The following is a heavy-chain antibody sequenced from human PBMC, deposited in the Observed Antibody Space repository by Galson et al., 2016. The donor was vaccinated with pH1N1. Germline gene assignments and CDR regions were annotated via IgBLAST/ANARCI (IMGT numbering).Heavy chain of an antibody. CDR1: GFTFSNTW. D-gene: IGHD3-16*01. CDR3: FGWHDDAWGTGYTFEV. CDR2: IKSKFHGGAT. V-gene: IGHV3-15*01. J-gene: IGHJ3*01. Sequence: SLRLSCAASGFTFSNTWMHWVRQAPGKGLEWVGRIKSKFHGGATDYAAPVQGRFTISRDDSENTLYLQMNSLKTEDTALYYCFGWHDDAWGTGYTFEVWGQGTMVSVSS.